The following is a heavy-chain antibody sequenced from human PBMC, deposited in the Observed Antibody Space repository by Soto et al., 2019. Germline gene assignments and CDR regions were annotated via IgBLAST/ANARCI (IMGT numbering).Heavy chain of an antibody. CDR3: ARCSGGSCYKINSYYYYGMDV. Sequence: GGSLRLSCAASGFTFSGYGMHWVRQAPGKGLEWVAVIWYDGSNKYYADSVKGRFTISRDNSKNTLYLQMNSLRAEDTAVYYCARCSGGSCYKINSYYYYGMDVWGQGTTVTVSS. J-gene: IGHJ6*02. CDR1: GFTFSGYG. CDR2: IWYDGSNK. V-gene: IGHV3-33*01. D-gene: IGHD2-15*01.